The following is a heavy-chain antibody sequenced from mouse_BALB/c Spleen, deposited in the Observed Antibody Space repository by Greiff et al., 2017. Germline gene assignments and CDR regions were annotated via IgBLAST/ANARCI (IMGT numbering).Heavy chain of an antibody. J-gene: IGHJ4*01. V-gene: IGHV14-3*02. D-gene: IGHD2-4*01. Sequence: EVQRVESGAELVKPGASVKLSCTASGFNIKDTYMHWVKQRPEQGLEWIGRIDPANGNTKYDPKFQGKATITADTSSNTAYLQLSSLTSEDTAVYYCARSVRLRRGYAMDYWGQGTSVTVSS. CDR2: IDPANGNT. CDR3: ARSVRLRRGYAMDY. CDR1: GFNIKDTY.